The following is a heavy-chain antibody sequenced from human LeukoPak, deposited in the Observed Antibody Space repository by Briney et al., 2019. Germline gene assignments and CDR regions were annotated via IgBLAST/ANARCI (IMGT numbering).Heavy chain of an antibody. D-gene: IGHD6-13*01. CDR1: GYTFTGYY. Sequence: WASVKVSCKASGYTFTGYYMHWVRQAPGQGLEWMGWINPNSGGTNYAQKFQGRVTMTRDTSISTAYMELSRLRSDDTAVYYCARGGMGYSSSWGKAFDIWGQGTMVTVSS. V-gene: IGHV1-2*02. CDR3: ARGGMGYSSSWGKAFDI. CDR2: INPNSGGT. J-gene: IGHJ3*02.